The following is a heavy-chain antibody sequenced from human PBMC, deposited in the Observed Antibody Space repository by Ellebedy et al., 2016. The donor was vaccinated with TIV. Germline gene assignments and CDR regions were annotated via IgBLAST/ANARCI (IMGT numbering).Heavy chain of an antibody. J-gene: IGHJ4*02. D-gene: IGHD5-12*01. Sequence: SETLSLTXAVYGESFSGYYWSWIRQPPGKGLEWIGEVNHSGSANYNPSLKSRVTMSVDTSKNQICLKLTSVTAADTAVYYCARGWYSGYDSRSFDYWGQGTLVTVSS. CDR1: GESFSGYY. CDR2: VNHSGSA. V-gene: IGHV4-34*01. CDR3: ARGWYSGYDSRSFDY.